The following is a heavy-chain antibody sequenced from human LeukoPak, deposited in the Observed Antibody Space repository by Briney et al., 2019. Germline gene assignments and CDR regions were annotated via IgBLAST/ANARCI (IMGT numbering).Heavy chain of an antibody. CDR2: ISSSSSYI. J-gene: IGHJ3*02. V-gene: IGHV3-21*01. CDR1: GFTFSSYS. CDR3: ARDLSLRDDAFDI. Sequence: GGSLRLSCAASGFTFSSYSMNWVRQAPGKGLGWVSSISSSSSYIYYADSVKGRFTISRDNAKNSLYLQMNSLRAEDTAVYYCARDLSLRDDAFDIWGQGTMVTVSS.